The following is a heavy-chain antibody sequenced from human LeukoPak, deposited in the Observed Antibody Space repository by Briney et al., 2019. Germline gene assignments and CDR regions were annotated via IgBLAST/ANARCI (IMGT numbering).Heavy chain of an antibody. CDR1: GGSISSYY. J-gene: IGHJ4*02. D-gene: IGHD4-17*01. CDR3: ARDRDDYGVDY. V-gene: IGHV4-59*01. CDR2: IYYSGST. Sequence: SETVSLTCTVSGGSISSYYWSWIRQPPGKGLEWIGYIYYSGSTNYNPSLKSRVTISVDTSKNQFSLKLSSVTAADTAVYYCARDRDDYGVDYWGQGTLVTVSS.